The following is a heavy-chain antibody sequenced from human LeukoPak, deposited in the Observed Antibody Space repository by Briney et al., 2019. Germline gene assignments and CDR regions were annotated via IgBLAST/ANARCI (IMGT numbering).Heavy chain of an antibody. CDR3: AKTRGGPTSPDDY. CDR1: GFSFSSYW. J-gene: IGHJ4*02. Sequence: GGSLRLSCAASGFSFSSYWMSWVRQAPGKGLEWVANIKQDGNEKYYLDSVKGRFTISRDNSNNTLYLQMNSLRAEDTAVYYCAKTRGGPTSPDDYWGQGTLVTVSS. CDR2: IKQDGNEK. V-gene: IGHV3-7*03. D-gene: IGHD1-14*01.